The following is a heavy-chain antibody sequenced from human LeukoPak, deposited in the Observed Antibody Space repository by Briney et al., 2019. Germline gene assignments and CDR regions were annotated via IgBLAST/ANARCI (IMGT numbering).Heavy chain of an antibody. D-gene: IGHD6-13*01. J-gene: IGHJ4*02. CDR3: AKVYVGSWYAYDH. Sequence: NPGGSLRLSCTASGFTFDDYAMHWVRHAPAKGLEWVSLISGDGGTTDYADSVKGRFTISRDNRRNSLYLHMNSLRTEDTALYFCAKVYVGSWYAYDHWGQGTLVTVSS. CDR2: ISGDGGTT. V-gene: IGHV3-43*02. CDR1: GFTFDDYA.